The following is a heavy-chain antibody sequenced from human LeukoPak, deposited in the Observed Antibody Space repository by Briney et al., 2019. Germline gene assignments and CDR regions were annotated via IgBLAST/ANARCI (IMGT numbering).Heavy chain of an antibody. Sequence: SETLSLTCTVSGGSISNYYWSWIRQPPGKGLEWIGYIYYSGSTNYNPSLKSRVTISVDTSKNQFSLKLSSVTAADTAVYYCASSSGYSSSWAFDYWGQGTLVTVSS. V-gene: IGHV4-59*01. CDR3: ASSSGYSSSWAFDY. D-gene: IGHD6-13*01. CDR1: GGSISNYY. CDR2: IYYSGST. J-gene: IGHJ4*02.